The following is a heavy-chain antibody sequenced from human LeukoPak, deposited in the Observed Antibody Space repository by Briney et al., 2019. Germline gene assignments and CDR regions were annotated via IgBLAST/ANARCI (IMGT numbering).Heavy chain of an antibody. V-gene: IGHV4-59*12. D-gene: IGHD5-18*01. CDR3: ARDSGYSYGPIDY. CDR2: IYYSGST. CDR1: GGSISSYY. Sequence: SETLSLTCTVSGGSISSYYWSWIRQPPGKGLEWIGYIYYSGSTNYDPSLKSRVTISVDTSKNQFSLKLSSVTAADTAVYYCARDSGYSYGPIDYWGQGTLVTVSS. J-gene: IGHJ4*02.